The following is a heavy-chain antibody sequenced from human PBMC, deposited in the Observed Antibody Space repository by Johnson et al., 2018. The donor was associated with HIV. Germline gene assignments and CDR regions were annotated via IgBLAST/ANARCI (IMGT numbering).Heavy chain of an antibody. D-gene: IGHD3-3*02. CDR1: GFTFDNYA. Sequence: VQLVESGGGVVRPGGSLRLSCAASGFTFDNYAMHWVRQAPGKGLEWVSLISWDGGSTYYADSVKGRFTISRDNVNNSVFLLLNSLRVEDTAVYFCARAHLIFPKNAFDIWGQGTMVTVSS. J-gene: IGHJ3*02. V-gene: IGHV3-43D*03. CDR3: ARAHLIFPKNAFDI. CDR2: ISWDGGST.